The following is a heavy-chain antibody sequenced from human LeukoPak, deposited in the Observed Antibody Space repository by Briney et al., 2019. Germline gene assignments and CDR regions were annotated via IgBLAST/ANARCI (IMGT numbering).Heavy chain of an antibody. D-gene: IGHD5-12*01. CDR1: GFTFSSYE. Sequence: GGSLRLSCAASGFTFSSYEMNWVRQAPGKGLEWVSYISSSGSTIYYADSVKGRFTISRDNFKNTLDLQMNSLRPEDTAVYHCAKDEATIGYSYYYMDVWGKGTMVTISS. CDR3: AKDEATIGYSYYYMDV. V-gene: IGHV3-48*03. J-gene: IGHJ6*03. CDR2: ISSSGSTI.